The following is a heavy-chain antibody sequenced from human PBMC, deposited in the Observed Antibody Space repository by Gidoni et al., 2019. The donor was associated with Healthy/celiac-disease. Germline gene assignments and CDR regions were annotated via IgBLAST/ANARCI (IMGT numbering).Heavy chain of an antibody. CDR2: ISYDGSNQ. Sequence: QVQLVESGGGVVQPGRALRRSGAAAGITISSSAMHWVRQAPGKGLEWVAVISYDGSNQYYADSVKGRSTISRDNSQITLYLQMNSLRAEDTAVYYCARDWYSHSWYYFDYWGQGTLVTVSS. J-gene: IGHJ4*02. CDR1: GITISSSA. V-gene: IGHV3-30*04. D-gene: IGHD6-13*01. CDR3: ARDWYSHSWYYFDY.